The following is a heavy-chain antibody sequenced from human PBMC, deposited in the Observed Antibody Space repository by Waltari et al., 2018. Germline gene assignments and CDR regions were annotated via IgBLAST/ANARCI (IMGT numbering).Heavy chain of an antibody. CDR3: ARGILWVAAAGYYYYYGMDV. CDR1: GGSISSGSYY. J-gene: IGHJ6*02. V-gene: IGHV4-61*02. Sequence: QVQLQESGPGLVKPSQTLSLTCTVSGGSISSGSYYWSWIRQPAGKGLEWIGRIYTSGSTNYNPSLKSRVTISVDTSKNQFSLKLSSVTAADTAVYYCARGILWVAAAGYYYYYGMDVWGQGTTVTVSS. CDR2: IYTSGST. D-gene: IGHD6-13*01.